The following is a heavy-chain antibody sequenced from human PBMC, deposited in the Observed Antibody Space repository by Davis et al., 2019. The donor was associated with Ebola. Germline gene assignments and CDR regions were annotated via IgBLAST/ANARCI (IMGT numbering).Heavy chain of an antibody. CDR2: VIPIVGIA. CDR3: ARDGGRDEGYGMDV. V-gene: IGHV1-69*04. Sequence: AASVKVSCKASGGTFSSYSISWVRQAPGQGLEWMGRVIPIVGIANYAQNFQGRVTITADKSTSTAYMELRSLRSEDTGFYYCARDGGRDEGYGMDVWGQGTLVTVSS. D-gene: IGHD3-16*01. CDR1: GGTFSSYS. J-gene: IGHJ6*02.